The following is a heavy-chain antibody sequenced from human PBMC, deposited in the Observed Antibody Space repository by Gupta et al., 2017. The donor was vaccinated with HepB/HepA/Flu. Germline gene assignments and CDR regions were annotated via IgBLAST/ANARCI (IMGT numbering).Heavy chain of an antibody. CDR1: GGSFSGYY. CDR3: ARGGLTNLYRYSSSSGLFDY. Sequence: QVQLQQWGAGLLKPSETLSLTCAVYGGSFSGYYWSWIRQPPGKGLEWIGEINHSGSTNYNPSLKSRVTISVDTSKNQFSLKLSSVTAADTAVYYCARGGLTNLYRYSSSSGLFDYWGQGTLVTVSS. V-gene: IGHV4-34*01. D-gene: IGHD6-6*01. CDR2: INHSGST. J-gene: IGHJ4*02.